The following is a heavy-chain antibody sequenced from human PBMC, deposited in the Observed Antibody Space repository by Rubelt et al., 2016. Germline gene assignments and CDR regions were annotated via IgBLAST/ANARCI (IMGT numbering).Heavy chain of an antibody. D-gene: IGHD6-19*01. CDR2: MNPNSGNT. J-gene: IGHJ4*02. V-gene: IGHV1-8*01. Sequence: QVQLVQSGAEVKKPGASVKVSCKASGYTFTSYDINWVRQATGQGLEWMGWMNPNSGNTGYAQKFQGRVTMTRNTSISTAYMELSSLRSEDTAVYYCAKDAYSSGWSYFDYWGQGTLVTVSS. CDR1: GYTFTSYD. CDR3: AKDAYSSGWSYFDY.